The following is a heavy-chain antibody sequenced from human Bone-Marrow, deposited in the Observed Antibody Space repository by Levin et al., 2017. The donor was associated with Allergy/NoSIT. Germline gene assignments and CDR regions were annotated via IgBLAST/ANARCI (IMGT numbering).Heavy chain of an antibody. CDR2: IYWTDDK. CDR1: GFSLSTSGVG. D-gene: IGHD3-22*01. CDR3: AHTYVTVIVVDTLDGFDN. V-gene: IGHV2-5*01. J-gene: IGHJ4*02. Sequence: SGPTLVKPTQTLTLTCTFSGFSLSTSGVGVGWIRQPPGKALEWLALIYWTDDKRYSPSLKSRLTITKDTSKNQVVLTMTNVDPVDTATYYCAHTYVTVIVVDTLDGFDNWGQGTLVTVSS.